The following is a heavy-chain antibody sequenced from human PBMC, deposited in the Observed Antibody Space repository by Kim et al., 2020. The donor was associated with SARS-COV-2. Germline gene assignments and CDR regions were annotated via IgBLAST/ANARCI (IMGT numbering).Heavy chain of an antibody. CDR2: INSSSTTI. CDR1: GFTFSSSS. V-gene: IGHV3-48*04. Sequence: GGSLRLSCAASGFTFSSSSMNWVRQAPGKGLEWVSYINSSSTTIYYADSVKGRFTISRDNAKNSLYLQMNSLRAEDTAVYYCARDTKVYYEFWGGYYTGIDFWGQGTLVTVSS. D-gene: IGHD3-3*01. J-gene: IGHJ4*02. CDR3: ARDTKVYYEFWGGYYTGIDF.